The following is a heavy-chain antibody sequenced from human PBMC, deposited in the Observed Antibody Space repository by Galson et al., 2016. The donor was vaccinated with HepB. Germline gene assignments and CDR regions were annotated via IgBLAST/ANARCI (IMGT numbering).Heavy chain of an antibody. V-gene: IGHV3-74*01. D-gene: IGHD3-10*01. J-gene: IGHJ4*02. CDR1: GFTFSNYW. Sequence: SLRLSCAASGFTFSNYWMYWVRQAPGEGLVWVSRINRDGSTTNYVDSVKGRFTISRDNAENTLYLQMDSLRVDDTAVYYCARMNYYGSGSPIDHWGQGTLVTVSS. CDR2: INRDGSTT. CDR3: ARMNYYGSGSPIDH.